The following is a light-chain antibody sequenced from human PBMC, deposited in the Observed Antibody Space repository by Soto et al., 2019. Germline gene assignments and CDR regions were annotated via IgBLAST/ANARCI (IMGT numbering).Light chain of an antibody. V-gene: IGLV1-40*01. Sequence: QSVLTQPPSVSGAPGQRVTISCNGSSSNIGAGYDVHWYQQFPGTAPKLLIYGNSNRPSGVPDRFSGSKSGTSVSLAITGLQAEDEADYYCQSYDSSLTLYGFGTGTKLTVL. CDR2: GNS. J-gene: IGLJ1*01. CDR1: SSNIGAGYD. CDR3: QSYDSSLTLYG.